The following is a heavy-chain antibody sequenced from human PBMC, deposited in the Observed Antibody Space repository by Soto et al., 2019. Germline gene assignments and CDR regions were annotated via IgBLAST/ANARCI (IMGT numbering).Heavy chain of an antibody. CDR1: GCRLHRHG. V-gene: IGHV1-18*01. D-gene: IGHD3-22*01. J-gene: IGHJ6*02. CDR3: ARGGYYDSSGARNYHYYGMDV. Sequence: AAETVSCKDCGCRLHRHGITWLRQAPGQGLEWLGWISPYNDDTKYAQRLQGRVTMTTDTSTRTAYMDIRGLRSDDTAIYYCARGGYYDSSGARNYHYYGMDVWGQ. CDR2: ISPYNDDT.